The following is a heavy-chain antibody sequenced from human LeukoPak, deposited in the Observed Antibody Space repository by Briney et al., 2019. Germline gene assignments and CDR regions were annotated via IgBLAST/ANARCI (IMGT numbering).Heavy chain of an antibody. CDR3: ARHKWDQNWFDP. Sequence: PSETLSLTCTLSRGSISTYYWSWIRQPPGEGLEWIGYVYYSGSATYNPSLKSRVTISVDTSKNQFSLKLTSVIAADTAVYYCARHKWDQNWFDPWGQGTLVTVSP. D-gene: IGHD1-26*01. CDR2: VYYSGSA. V-gene: IGHV4-59*01. CDR1: RGSISTYY. J-gene: IGHJ5*02.